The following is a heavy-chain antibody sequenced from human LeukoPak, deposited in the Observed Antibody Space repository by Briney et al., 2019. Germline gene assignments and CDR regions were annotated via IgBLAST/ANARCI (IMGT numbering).Heavy chain of an antibody. J-gene: IGHJ4*02. Sequence: GGSLRLSCAASEFTFSTYAMNWVRQAPGQGLEWVTVITGNSGLIDYAESVKGRFTISRGNSRNMVYLQMNSLRVEDTATYFCAKDRKPDGLYNFDYWGQGILVTVSS. CDR3: AKDRKPDGLYNFDY. CDR2: ITGNSGLI. D-gene: IGHD5-24*01. CDR1: EFTFSTYA. V-gene: IGHV3-23*01.